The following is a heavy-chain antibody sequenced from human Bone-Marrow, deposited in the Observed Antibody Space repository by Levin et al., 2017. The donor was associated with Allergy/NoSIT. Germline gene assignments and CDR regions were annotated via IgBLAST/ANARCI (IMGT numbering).Heavy chain of an antibody. CDR3: VRRHTGTDY. D-gene: IGHD5-18*01. CDR2: LYYSGNT. V-gene: IGHV4-39*01. CDR1: GDSISSSNYY. Sequence: SETLSLTCTVSGDSISSSNYYWGWIRQPPGKGLEWIGSLYYSGNTYYNPSLKSRVTMSVDTSKNQFSLKLSSVTAADTAVYYCVRRHTGTDYWGQGTLVTVSS. J-gene: IGHJ4*02.